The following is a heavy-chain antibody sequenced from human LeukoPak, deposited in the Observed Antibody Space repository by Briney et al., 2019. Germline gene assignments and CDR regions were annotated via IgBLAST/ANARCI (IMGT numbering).Heavy chain of an antibody. J-gene: IGHJ4*02. D-gene: IGHD3-22*01. CDR1: GFTFSSSD. CDR2: ISDRGSRT. V-gene: IGHV3-23*01. CDR3: AKRGVVIRVILVGFHKEAYYFDS. Sequence: GGSLRLSCAASGFTFSSSDMHWVRQAPGKGLEWVAGISDRGSRTNYADSVKGRFTISTDHPKNTLYLQMNSLRAEDTAVYFCAKRGVVIRVILVGFHKEAYYFDSWGQGALVTVSS.